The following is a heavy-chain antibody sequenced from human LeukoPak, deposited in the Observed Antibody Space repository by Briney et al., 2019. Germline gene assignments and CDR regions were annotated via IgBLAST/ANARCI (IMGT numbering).Heavy chain of an antibody. D-gene: IGHD3-22*01. CDR2: INHSGST. V-gene: IGHV4-34*01. CDR1: GGSFSGYY. J-gene: IGHJ4*02. Sequence: SETLSLTCAVYGGSFSGYYWSWIRQPPGKGLEWIGEINHSGSTYYNPSLKSRVTISVDTSKNQFSLKLSSVTAADTAVYYCARALDSSGYDTFDYWGQGTLVTVSS. CDR3: ARALDSSGYDTFDY.